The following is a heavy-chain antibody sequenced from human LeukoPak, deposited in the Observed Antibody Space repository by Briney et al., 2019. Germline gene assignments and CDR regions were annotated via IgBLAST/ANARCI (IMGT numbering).Heavy chain of an antibody. Sequence: PGGSLRLSCVASGFTFSSYWMYWVRQAPGKGLVWVSRIYNDGNMTNYADSVKGRFTVSRDNAKNTLYLQMNSLRAEDTAVYYCAKDTDSYSSSWYAHDAFDIWGQGTMVTVSS. CDR3: AKDTDSYSSSWYAHDAFDI. CDR1: GFTFSSYW. J-gene: IGHJ3*02. CDR2: IYNDGNMT. D-gene: IGHD6-13*01. V-gene: IGHV3-74*01.